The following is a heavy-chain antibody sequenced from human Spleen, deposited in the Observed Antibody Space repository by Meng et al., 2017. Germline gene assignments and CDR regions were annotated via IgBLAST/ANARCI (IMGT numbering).Heavy chain of an antibody. D-gene: IGHD3-9*01. CDR2: INFDGTST. CDR1: GFTFSSSW. V-gene: IGHV3-74*01. CDR3: TSAAYHDVLTGYGGIDY. Sequence: GESLKISCAASGFTFSSSWMHWVRQAPGKRLMWVARINFDGTSTNYADSVKGRFTISRDNTKNTLYLQMNSLTVEDTGVYYCTSAAYHDVLTGYGGIDYWGQGTLVTVSS. J-gene: IGHJ4*02.